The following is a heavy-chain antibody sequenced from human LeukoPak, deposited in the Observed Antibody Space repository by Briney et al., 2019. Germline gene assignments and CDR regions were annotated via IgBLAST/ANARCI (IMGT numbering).Heavy chain of an antibody. CDR2: IYTSGSI. CDR1: GGSISSGSYY. J-gene: IGHJ5*02. CDR3: ARGLAGWGYNRFDP. Sequence: SETLSLTCTVSGGSISSGSYYWSWIRQPAGKGLEYIGHIYTSGSINYNPSLKSRVTISVDTSKNQFSLKLRSVTAADTAVYYCARGLAGWGYNRFDPWGQGTLVTVSS. V-gene: IGHV4-61*09. D-gene: IGHD6-19*01.